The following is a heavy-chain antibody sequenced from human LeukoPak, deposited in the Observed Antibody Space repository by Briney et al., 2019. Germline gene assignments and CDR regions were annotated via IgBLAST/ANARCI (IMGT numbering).Heavy chain of an antibody. CDR2: INPNSGGT. Sequence: GASAKVSCKASGYTFTGYYMHWVRQAPGQGLEWMGWINPNSGGTNYAQKFQGRVTMTRDTSISTAYMELSRLRSDDTAVYYCARADLYLEGHDYWGQGTLVTVSS. CDR3: ARADLYLEGHDY. D-gene: IGHD5-24*01. CDR1: GYTFTGYY. V-gene: IGHV1-2*02. J-gene: IGHJ4*02.